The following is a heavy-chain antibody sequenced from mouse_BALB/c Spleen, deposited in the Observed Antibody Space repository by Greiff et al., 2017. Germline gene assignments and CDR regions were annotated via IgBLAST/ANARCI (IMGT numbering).Heavy chain of an antibody. D-gene: IGHD2-1*01. CDR2: IYPGDGDT. J-gene: IGHJ3*01. Sequence: QVQLQQSGAELARPGASVKLSCKASGYTFTSYWMQWVKQRPGQGLEWIGAIYPGDGDTRYTQKFKGKATLTADKSSSTAYMQLSSLASEDSAVYYCATPLPVGFAYWGQGTLVTVSA. V-gene: IGHV1-87*01. CDR1: GYTFTSYW. CDR3: ATPLPVGFAY.